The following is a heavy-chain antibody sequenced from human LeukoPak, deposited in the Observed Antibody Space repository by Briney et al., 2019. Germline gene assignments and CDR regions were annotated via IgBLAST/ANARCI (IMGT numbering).Heavy chain of an antibody. Sequence: GGSLRLSCAASGFTFSSYGMHWVRQAPGKGLEWVAVISYDGSNKYYADSVKGRFTISRDNSKNTLYLQMDSLRPEDTAVYYCAKDLISMVRGVITALDYWGQGTLVTVSS. CDR3: AKDLISMVRGVITALDY. CDR1: GFTFSSYG. CDR2: ISYDGSNK. V-gene: IGHV3-30*18. J-gene: IGHJ4*02. D-gene: IGHD3-10*01.